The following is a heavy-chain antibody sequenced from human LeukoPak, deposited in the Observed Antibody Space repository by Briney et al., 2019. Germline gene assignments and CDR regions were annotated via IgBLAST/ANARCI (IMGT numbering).Heavy chain of an antibody. CDR2: ISSSSSYI. Sequence: GGSLRLSCAASGFTFSSYWMSWVRQAPGKGLEWVSSISSSSSYIYYADSVKGRLTISRDNAKNSLYLQMNSLRVEDTAVYYCARDSDSSGWLDYYMDVWGKGTTVTISS. CDR3: ARDSDSSGWLDYYMDV. J-gene: IGHJ6*03. CDR1: GFTFSSYW. V-gene: IGHV3-21*01. D-gene: IGHD6-19*01.